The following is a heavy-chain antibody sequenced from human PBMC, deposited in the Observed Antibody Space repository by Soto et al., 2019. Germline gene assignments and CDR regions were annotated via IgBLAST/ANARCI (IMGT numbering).Heavy chain of an antibody. D-gene: IGHD3-3*01. Sequence: ASVKVSCKASGYTFTSYGMSWVRQAPGQGLEGMGWISAYNGNTNYAQKLQGRVTMTTDTSTSTAYMERRSLRSDDTAVYYCARDRLRFLEWFLNWFEPWGQGTLVPVSS. CDR1: GYTFTSYG. V-gene: IGHV1-18*01. CDR2: ISAYNGNT. J-gene: IGHJ5*02. CDR3: ARDRLRFLEWFLNWFEP.